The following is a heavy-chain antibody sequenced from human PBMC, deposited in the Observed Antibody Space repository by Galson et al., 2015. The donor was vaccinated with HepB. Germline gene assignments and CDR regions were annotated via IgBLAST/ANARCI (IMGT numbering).Heavy chain of an antibody. CDR1: GFTFSSYW. V-gene: IGHV3-7*03. J-gene: IGHJ4*02. CDR2: IKQDGSEE. Sequence: SLRLSCAASGFTFSSYWMSWVRQAPGKGLEWVANIKQDGSEEYYVDSVKGRFTISRDNAKNSLYLQMNSLRAGDTAVYYCASGLLSGAVAGNYWGQGTLVTVSS. CDR3: ASGLLSGAVAGNY. D-gene: IGHD6-19*01.